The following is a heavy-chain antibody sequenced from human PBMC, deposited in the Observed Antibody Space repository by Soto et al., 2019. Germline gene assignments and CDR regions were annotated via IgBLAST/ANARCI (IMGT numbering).Heavy chain of an antibody. CDR2: INHSGST. D-gene: IGHD6-6*01. V-gene: IGHV4-34*01. CDR1: GGSFSGYY. CDR3: ARGSSIAGLYYGMDV. J-gene: IGHJ6*02. Sequence: SETLSLTCAVYGGSFSGYYWSWIRQPPGKGLEWIGEINHSGSTNYNPSLKSRVTISLDTSKNQFSLKLSSVTAADTAVYYCARGSSIAGLYYGMDVWGQGTTVTVSS.